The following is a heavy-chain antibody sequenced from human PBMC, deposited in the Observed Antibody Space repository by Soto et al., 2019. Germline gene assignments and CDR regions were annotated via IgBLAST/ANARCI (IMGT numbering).Heavy chain of an antibody. Sequence: QVQLVQSGAEVKKPGSSVKVSCKASGGTSSSYALSWVRQAPGQGLEWMGGIIPIFGTADYAQKFQGRVTITADDSTSTAYMELSSLRSEDTAVYYCASHPVPYYYYGMDVWGQGTTVTVSS. CDR2: IIPIFGTA. V-gene: IGHV1-69*12. CDR3: ASHPVPYYYYGMDV. CDR1: GGTSSSYA. D-gene: IGHD2-2*01. J-gene: IGHJ6*02.